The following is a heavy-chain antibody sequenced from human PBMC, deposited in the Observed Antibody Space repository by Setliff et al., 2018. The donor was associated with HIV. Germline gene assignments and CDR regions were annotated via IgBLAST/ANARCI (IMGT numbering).Heavy chain of an antibody. CDR3: ARVRTYSDFYYPAPIPSYYFDF. V-gene: IGHV1-18*01. CDR2: ISTYNGNT. Sequence: ASVKVSCKTSGYTFISYGVTWVRQVPGQGLEWVEWISTYNGNTNYAQKFQGRVTMTTDTSTSAAYLELRSLRSDDTAIYYCARVRTYSDFYYPAPIPSYYFDFWGQGTLVTVSS. D-gene: IGHD1-26*01. CDR1: GYTFISYG. J-gene: IGHJ4*02.